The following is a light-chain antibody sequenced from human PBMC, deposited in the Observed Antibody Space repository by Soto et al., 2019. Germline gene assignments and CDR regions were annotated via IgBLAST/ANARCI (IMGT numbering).Light chain of an antibody. J-gene: IGLJ2*01. CDR2: EDD. Sequence: QSALTQPASVSGSPGQSITISCTGTSSDDGSYKLVSWYQQYPGKAPKLMIYEDDERPSGVSNRFSGSKSGNTASLTISGLQAEDEADYYCYSYAGRSTSVFGGGTQLTVL. CDR3: YSYAGRSTSV. CDR1: SSDDGSYKL. V-gene: IGLV2-23*01.